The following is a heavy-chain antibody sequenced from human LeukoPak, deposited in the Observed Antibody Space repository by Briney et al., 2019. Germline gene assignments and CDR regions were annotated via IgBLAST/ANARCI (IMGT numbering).Heavy chain of an antibody. D-gene: IGHD6-6*01. V-gene: IGHV3-53*01. CDR2: IYSGGTT. CDR1: GFTVSSNY. CDR3: ARNVSYSSSSGGLYYYYMDV. J-gene: IGHJ6*03. Sequence: PGGSLRLSCAASGFTVSSNYMSWVRQAPGKGLEWVSVIYSGGTTYYADSVKGRFTISRDNSKNTLYLQMNSLRAEDTAVYYCARNVSYSSSSGGLYYYYMDVWGKGTTVTVSS.